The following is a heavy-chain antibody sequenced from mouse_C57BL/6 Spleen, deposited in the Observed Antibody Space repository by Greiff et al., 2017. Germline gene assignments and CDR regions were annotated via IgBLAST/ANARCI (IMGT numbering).Heavy chain of an antibody. J-gene: IGHJ3*01. V-gene: IGHV1-52*01. CDR2: IDPSDSET. CDR3: ARLSENYYGSSSAWFAY. D-gene: IGHD1-1*01. CDR1: GYTFTSYW. Sequence: VQLQQPGAELVRPGSSVKLSCKASGYTFTSYWMHWVKQRPIQGLEWIGNIDPSDSETHYTQKFKDKAKLTVDKSSSTAYMQLSSLASEDSAVYYCARLSENYYGSSSAWFAYWGQGTLVTVSA.